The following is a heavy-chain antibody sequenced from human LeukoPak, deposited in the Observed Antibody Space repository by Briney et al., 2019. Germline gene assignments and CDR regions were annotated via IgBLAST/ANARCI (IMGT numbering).Heavy chain of an antibody. CDR2: IYYSGST. CDR3: ARGRIAAADPYYFDY. V-gene: IGHV4-59*12. Sequence: SETLSLTCTVSGGSISSYYWSWIRQPPGKGLEWIGYIYYSGSTYYNPSLKSRVTISVDRSKNQFSLKLSSVTAADTAVYYCARGRIAAADPYYFDYWGQGTLVTVSS. CDR1: GGSISSYY. J-gene: IGHJ4*02. D-gene: IGHD6-13*01.